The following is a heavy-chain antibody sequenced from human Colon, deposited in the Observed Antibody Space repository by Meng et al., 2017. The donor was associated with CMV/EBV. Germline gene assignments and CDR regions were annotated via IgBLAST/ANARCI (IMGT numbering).Heavy chain of an antibody. CDR1: GYTFTNFG. J-gene: IGHJ4*02. V-gene: IGHV1-18*01. CDR3: ARELARGGY. Sequence: QVQRVQSGAEGKKPGASVKVSCKTSGYTFTNFGISWVRQAPGQGLEWMAYISPYNGDTNYAQRFQGRVALTTDTSTSTVYMELGSLTSDDTAMYYCARELARGGYWGQGTLVTVSS. CDR2: ISPYNGDT.